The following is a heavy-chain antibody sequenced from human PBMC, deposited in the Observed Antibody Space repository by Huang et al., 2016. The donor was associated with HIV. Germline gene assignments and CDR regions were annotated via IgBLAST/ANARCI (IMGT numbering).Heavy chain of an antibody. CDR3: ARGGGIQLWLLGYYYMDV. Sequence: QVQLVQSGAEVKKPGASVKVSCKASGYTFSSFGISWVRQAPGQGLEWVGWISVYNGNTKCAQKFQGRLTMSTETSTSTAYMELRSLRSDDTAVYYCARGGGIQLWLLGYYYMDVWGNGTTVTVSS. J-gene: IGHJ6*03. D-gene: IGHD5-18*01. CDR2: ISVYNGNT. CDR1: GYTFSSFG. V-gene: IGHV1-18*01.